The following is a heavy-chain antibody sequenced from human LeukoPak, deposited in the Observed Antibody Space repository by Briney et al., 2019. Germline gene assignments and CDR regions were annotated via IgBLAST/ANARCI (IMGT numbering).Heavy chain of an antibody. J-gene: IGHJ4*02. Sequence: PGGSLRLSCAASGFTFSSYDMHWVRQATGKGLGWVSAIGTAGDPYYPGSVKGRFTISRENAKNSLYLQMNSLRAGDTAVYYCARAGCSGGSCYGYFDYWGQGTLVTVSS. CDR3: ARAGCSGGSCYGYFDY. D-gene: IGHD2-15*01. CDR2: IGTAGDP. CDR1: GFTFSSYD. V-gene: IGHV3-13*05.